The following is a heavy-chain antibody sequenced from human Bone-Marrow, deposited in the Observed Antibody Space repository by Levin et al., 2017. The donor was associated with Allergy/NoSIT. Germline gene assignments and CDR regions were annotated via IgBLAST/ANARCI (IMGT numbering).Heavy chain of an antibody. J-gene: IGHJ4*02. CDR1: GFTFSSYA. Sequence: PGGSLRLSCVGSGFTFSSYAMNWVRQAPGKGLQWVSGLIGSGSRTYYADSVKGRFTISRDNSKNTLYLQMNSLRAEDTAIYYCANGVSDYGDYGFDGWGQGTLVTVSS. CDR3: ANGVSDYGDYGFDG. CDR2: LIGSGSRT. V-gene: IGHV3-23*01. D-gene: IGHD4-17*01.